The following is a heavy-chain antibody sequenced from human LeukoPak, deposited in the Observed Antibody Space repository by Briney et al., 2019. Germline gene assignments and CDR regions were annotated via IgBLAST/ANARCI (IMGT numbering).Heavy chain of an antibody. Sequence: GASVKVSCKVSGYTLTELSMHWVRQAPGKGLEWMGGFDPEDGETIYAQKFQGRVTMTEDTSTDTAYMELSSLRSEDTAVYYCATHYRIGSYYGSWNFDLWGRGTLVTVSS. CDR3: ATHYRIGSYYGSWNFDL. CDR1: GYTLTELS. D-gene: IGHD1-26*01. J-gene: IGHJ2*01. V-gene: IGHV1-24*01. CDR2: FDPEDGET.